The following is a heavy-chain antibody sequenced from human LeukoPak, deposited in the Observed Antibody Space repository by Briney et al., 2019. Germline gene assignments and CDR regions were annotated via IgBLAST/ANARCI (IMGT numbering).Heavy chain of an antibody. Sequence: GGSLRLSCAASGFTFSSYAMSWGRQAPGKGLEWVSAISGSGGSTYYADSVKGRSTISRDNSKNTLYLQMNSLRAEDTAVYYCAKFGLAAAGNYYYSYMDVWGKGTTVTVSS. CDR3: AKFGLAAAGNYYYSYMDV. D-gene: IGHD6-13*01. V-gene: IGHV3-23*01. CDR1: GFTFSSYA. J-gene: IGHJ6*03. CDR2: ISGSGGST.